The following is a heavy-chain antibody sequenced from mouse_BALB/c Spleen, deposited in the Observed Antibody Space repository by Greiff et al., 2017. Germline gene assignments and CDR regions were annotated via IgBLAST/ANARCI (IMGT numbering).Heavy chain of an antibody. J-gene: IGHJ4*01. CDR3: AFGNYGSMDY. CDR2: ISSCGSYT. Sequence: EVQGVESGGGLVKPGGSLKLSCAASGFTFSSYAMSWVRQSPEKRLEWVAEISSCGSYTYYPDTVTGRFTISRDNAKNTLYLEMSSLRSEDTAMYYCAFGNYGSMDYWGRGTAVTVSS. CDR1: GFTFSSYA. V-gene: IGHV5-9-4*01. D-gene: IGHD2-1*01.